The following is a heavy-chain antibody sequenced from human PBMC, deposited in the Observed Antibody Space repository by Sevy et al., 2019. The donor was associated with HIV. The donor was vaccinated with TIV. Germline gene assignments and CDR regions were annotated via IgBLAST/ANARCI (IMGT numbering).Heavy chain of an antibody. V-gene: IGHV3-23*01. CDR2: ISGSGGST. Sequence: GGSLRLSCAASGFTFSSYAMSWVRQAPGKGLEWVSAISGSGGSTYYADSVEGRFTISRDNSKNTLYLQMNSLRAEDTAVYYCANRGGRIAVAGTWYAFDIWGQGTMVTVSS. CDR1: GFTFSSYA. CDR3: ANRGGRIAVAGTWYAFDI. D-gene: IGHD6-19*01. J-gene: IGHJ3*02.